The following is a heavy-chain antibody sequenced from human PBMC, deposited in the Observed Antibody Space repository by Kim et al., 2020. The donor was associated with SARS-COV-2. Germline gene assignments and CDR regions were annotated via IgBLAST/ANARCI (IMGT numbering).Heavy chain of an antibody. CDR3: ARQITGYSGYDCAFDI. V-gene: IGHV5-51*01. D-gene: IGHD5-12*01. CDR1: GYSFTSYW. Sequence: GESLKISCKGSGYSFTSYWIGWVRQMPGKGLEWMGIIYPGDSDTRYSLSFEGQVTISADKSISTAYLQWSSLKASDTAMYYCARQITGYSGYDCAFDIWGQGTMVTVSS. CDR2: IYPGDSDT. J-gene: IGHJ3*02.